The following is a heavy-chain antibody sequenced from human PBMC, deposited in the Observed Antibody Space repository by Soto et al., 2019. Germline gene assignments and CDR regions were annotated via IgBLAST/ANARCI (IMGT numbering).Heavy chain of an antibody. CDR1: GGSISSYY. CDR2: IYYSGST. Sequence: PSETLSLTCTVSGGSISSYYWSWIRQPPGKGLEWIGYIYYSGSTNYNPSLKSRVTISVDTSKNQFSLKLSSVTAADTAVYYCARVLGNIVVVPAAALWFGEPSNWFDPWGQGTLVTVSS. CDR3: ARVLGNIVVVPAAALWFGEPSNWFDP. J-gene: IGHJ5*02. V-gene: IGHV4-59*01. D-gene: IGHD2-2*01.